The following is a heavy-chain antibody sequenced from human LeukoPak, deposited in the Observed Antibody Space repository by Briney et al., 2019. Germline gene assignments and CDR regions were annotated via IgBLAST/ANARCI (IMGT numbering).Heavy chain of an antibody. D-gene: IGHD5-18*01. V-gene: IGHV3-21*01. J-gene: IGHJ4*02. CDR2: ISTSSRYI. CDR3: ARESLHPWGTALDL. CDR1: GFTLSNYD. Sequence: GGSLRLSCAASGFTLSNYDMNWVRQAPGKGLEWVSSISTSSRYIYYKDSVRGRFTISRDDAKNSLYLEMNSLRAEDTAVYYCARESLHPWGTALDLWGQGILVIVSS.